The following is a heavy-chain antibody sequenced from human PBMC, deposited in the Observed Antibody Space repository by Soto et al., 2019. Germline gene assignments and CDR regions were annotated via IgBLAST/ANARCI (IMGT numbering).Heavy chain of an antibody. CDR1: GYIFTAYS. V-gene: IGHV1-46*01. J-gene: IGHJ1*01. D-gene: IGHD2-15*01. CDR3: AREENCGDGFCYSEYFHR. CDR2: VNPSGGST. Sequence: QVQLVQSGAEVKKPGASVKVSCKASGYIFTAYSMHWVRQAPGQGLEWMGVVNPSGGSTNYAQKFQGRITMTRDTSTSTVYMDLSSLTSEDTAVYYCAREENCGDGFCYSEYFHRWGQGTLVTVSS.